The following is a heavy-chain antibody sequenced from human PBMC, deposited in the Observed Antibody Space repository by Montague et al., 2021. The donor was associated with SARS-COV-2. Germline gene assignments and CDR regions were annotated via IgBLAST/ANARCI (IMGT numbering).Heavy chain of an antibody. CDR1: GDSISSDNW. D-gene: IGHD1-26*01. Sequence: SETLSLTCAVSGDSISSDNWCTWVRLPPGKGVEWVGEIYYTRSTKYKSSHKSRISMLVDKSWNQFSLRLTSETAAATAIYYCGRKESGGSDLAYWGQGTLVTVSS. CDR2: IYYTRST. CDR3: GRKESGGSDLAY. V-gene: IGHV4-4*02. J-gene: IGHJ4*02.